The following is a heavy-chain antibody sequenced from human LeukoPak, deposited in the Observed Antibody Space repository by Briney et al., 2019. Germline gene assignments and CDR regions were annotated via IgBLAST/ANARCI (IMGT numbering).Heavy chain of an antibody. Sequence: GASVKVSCKASGYTFTGYYMHWVRQAPGQGLEWMGRINPNSGGTNYAQKFQGRVTMTRDTSISTAYMELSRLRSDDTAVYYCARDKVGVRYYRAFDIWGQGTMVTVSS. V-gene: IGHV1-2*06. CDR1: GYTFTGYY. D-gene: IGHD1-14*01. CDR2: INPNSGGT. CDR3: ARDKVGVRYYRAFDI. J-gene: IGHJ3*02.